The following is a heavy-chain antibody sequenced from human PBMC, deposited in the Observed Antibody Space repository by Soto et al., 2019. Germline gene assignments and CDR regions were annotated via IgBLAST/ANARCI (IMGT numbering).Heavy chain of an antibody. D-gene: IGHD4-4*01. J-gene: IGHJ4*02. V-gene: IGHV3-21*01. CDR1: GFTFSSYS. CDR3: AREGINNYNEYYFDS. Sequence: GGPLRLSCAASGFTFSSYSMNWVRQAPGKGLEWVSSISGSGNYTHYADFLRGRFTISRDNAKTSLYLQMNSLRAEDTAVYYCAREGINNYNEYYFDSWGQGTVVTVSS. CDR2: ISGSGNYT.